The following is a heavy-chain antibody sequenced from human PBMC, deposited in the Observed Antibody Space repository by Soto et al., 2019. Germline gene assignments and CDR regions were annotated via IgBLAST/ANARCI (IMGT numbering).Heavy chain of an antibody. D-gene: IGHD1-26*01. CDR1: GFTFSSYG. J-gene: IGHJ5*02. CDR3: AKDHPLRGIVGATNWFDP. V-gene: IGHV3-30*18. Sequence: RLSCAASGFTFSSYGMHWVRQAPGKGLEWVAVISYDGSNKYYADSVKGRFTISRDTSKNTLYLQMNSLRAEDTAVYYCAKDHPLRGIVGATNWFDPWGQGTLVTVSS. CDR2: ISYDGSNK.